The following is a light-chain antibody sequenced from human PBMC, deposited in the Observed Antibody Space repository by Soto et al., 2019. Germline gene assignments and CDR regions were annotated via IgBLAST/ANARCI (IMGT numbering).Light chain of an antibody. CDR1: QSISSY. Sequence: DIQMTQSPSSLSASVGDRVTITCRASQSISSYLNWYRQKPGKAPKLLIYAASSLQSGVPSRFSGSGSGTDFTLTISSLQPEDFATYYCQQSYSTRFGGGTKVEIK. V-gene: IGKV1-39*01. J-gene: IGKJ4*01. CDR3: QQSYSTR. CDR2: AAS.